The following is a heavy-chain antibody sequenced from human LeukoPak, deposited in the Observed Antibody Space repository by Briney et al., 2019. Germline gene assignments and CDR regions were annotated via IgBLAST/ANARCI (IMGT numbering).Heavy chain of an antibody. CDR3: ARGTSNYGGVLDV. CDR1: GGTFSSYA. D-gene: IGHD4-23*01. CDR2: ISGYNGDT. Sequence: ASVKVSCKASGGTFSSYAISWVRQTPGQGLELIGWISGYNGDTNYAQKFQGRVTMTTDTSTSTANMELRSLRSDDTAVYYCARGTSNYGGVLDVWGQGTTVTVAS. V-gene: IGHV1-18*01. J-gene: IGHJ6*02.